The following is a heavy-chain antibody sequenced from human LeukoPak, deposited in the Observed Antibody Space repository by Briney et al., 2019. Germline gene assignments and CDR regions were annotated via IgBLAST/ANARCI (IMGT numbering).Heavy chain of an antibody. V-gene: IGHV1-69*05. CDR1: GGTFSSYA. J-gene: IGHJ5*02. CDR2: IIPIFGTA. CDR3: ARGPGTYYYDSSGLRVNQNWFDP. Sequence: SVKVSCKASGGTFSSYAISWVRQAPGQGLEWMGGIIPIFGTANYAQKFQGRVTITTDESTSTAYMELSSLRSEDTAVYYCARGPGTYYYDSSGLRVNQNWFDPWGQGTLVTVSS. D-gene: IGHD3-22*01.